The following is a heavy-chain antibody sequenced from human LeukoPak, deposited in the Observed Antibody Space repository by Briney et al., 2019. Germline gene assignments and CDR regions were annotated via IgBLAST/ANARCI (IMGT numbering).Heavy chain of an antibody. Sequence: SETLSLTCTVSGGSISSSSYYWGWIRQPPGKGLEWIGSIYYSGSTYYNPSLKSRVTISVDTSKNQFSLKLSSVTAADTAVYYCAGHVLLGFIAVAGPFDPWGQGTLGTVSA. CDR1: GGSISSSSYY. J-gene: IGHJ5*02. CDR3: AGHVLLGFIAVAGPFDP. V-gene: IGHV4-39*01. CDR2: IYYSGST. D-gene: IGHD6-19*01.